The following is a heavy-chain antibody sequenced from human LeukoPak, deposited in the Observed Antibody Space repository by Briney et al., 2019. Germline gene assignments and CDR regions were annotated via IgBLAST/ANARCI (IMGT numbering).Heavy chain of an antibody. J-gene: IGHJ5*02. CDR2: ISSSGTTT. D-gene: IGHD3-22*01. CDR3: ARGGDSNGYYVWFDP. CDR1: GFTFSTYN. V-gene: IGHV3-48*01. Sequence: PGGSLRLSCAASGFTFSTYNINWVRQAPGKGLEWVSYISSSGTTTYYADSVRGRFTISRDNAKNSVYLQMNSLRAEDTAVYHCARGGDSNGYYVWFDPWGQGTLVTVSS.